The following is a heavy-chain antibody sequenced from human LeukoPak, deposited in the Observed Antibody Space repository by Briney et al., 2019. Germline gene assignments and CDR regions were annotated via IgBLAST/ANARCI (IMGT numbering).Heavy chain of an antibody. D-gene: IGHD3-22*01. CDR3: AKEGPTYYYDSSGYRDFDY. Sequence: PGGSLRLSCAASGFTFSINAMSWVRQAPGKGLEWVSAITDSGGSTYYADSVKGRFTISRDNSKNTLYLQMNSLRAEDTAVYYCAKEGPTYYYDSSGYRDFDYWGQGTLVTVSS. CDR2: ITDSGGST. J-gene: IGHJ4*02. V-gene: IGHV3-23*01. CDR1: GFTFSINA.